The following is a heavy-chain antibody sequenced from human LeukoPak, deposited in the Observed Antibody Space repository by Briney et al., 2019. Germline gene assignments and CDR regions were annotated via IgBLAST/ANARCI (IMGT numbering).Heavy chain of an antibody. CDR1: GGSISSGDYY. V-gene: IGHV4-61*08. J-gene: IGHJ4*02. Sequence: SETLSLTXTVSGGSISSGDYYWSWIRQPPGKGLEWIGYIYYSGSTNYNPSLKSRVTISVDTSKNQFSLKLSSVTAADTAVYYCARELISRYSSSWYYFDYWGQGTLVTVSS. D-gene: IGHD6-13*01. CDR2: IYYSGST. CDR3: ARELISRYSSSWYYFDY.